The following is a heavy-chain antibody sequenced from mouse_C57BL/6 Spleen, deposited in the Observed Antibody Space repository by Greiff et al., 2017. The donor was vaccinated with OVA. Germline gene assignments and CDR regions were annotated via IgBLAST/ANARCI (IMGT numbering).Heavy chain of an antibody. CDR3: ARLDWDEGDAMDY. J-gene: IGHJ4*01. V-gene: IGHV2-9-1*01. CDR2: IWTGGGT. D-gene: IGHD4-1*01. Sequence: VKLQESGPGLVAPSQSLSITCTVSGFSLTSYAISWVRQPPGKGLEWLGVIWTGGGTNYNSALKSRLSISKDNSKSQVFLKMNSLQTDDTARYYCARLDWDEGDAMDYWGQGTSVTVSS. CDR1: GFSLTSYA.